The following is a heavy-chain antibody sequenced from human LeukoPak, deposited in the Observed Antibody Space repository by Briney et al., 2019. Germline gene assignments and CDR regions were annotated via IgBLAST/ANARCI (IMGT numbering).Heavy chain of an antibody. J-gene: IGHJ4*02. D-gene: IGHD2-2*01. Sequence: PSETLSLTCAVYGGSFSGYYWSWIRQPPGKGLEWIGEINHSGSTYYNPSLKSRVTISVDTSKNQFSLKLSSVTAADTAVYYCARVGGVVPAARMDYWGQGTLVTVSS. CDR2: INHSGST. V-gene: IGHV4-34*01. CDR3: ARVGGVVPAARMDY. CDR1: GGSFSGYY.